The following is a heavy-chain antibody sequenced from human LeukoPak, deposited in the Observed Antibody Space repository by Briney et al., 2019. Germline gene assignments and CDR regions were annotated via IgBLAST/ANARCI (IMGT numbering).Heavy chain of an antibody. J-gene: IGHJ5*02. CDR2: ISGSGGST. V-gene: IGHV3-23*01. CDR3: AKDPHYDFWEGNWFDP. Sequence: GGSLRLSCAASGFTFSSYAMSWVRQAPGKGLEWVSAISGSGGSTYYADSVKGRFTISRDNSKNTLYLQMNSLRAEDTAVYYCAKDPHYDFWEGNWFDPWGQGTLVTVSS. CDR1: GFTFSSYA. D-gene: IGHD3-3*01.